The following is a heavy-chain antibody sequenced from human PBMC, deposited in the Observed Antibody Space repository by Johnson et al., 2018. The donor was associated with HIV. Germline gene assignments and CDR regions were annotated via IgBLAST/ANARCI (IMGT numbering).Heavy chain of an antibody. D-gene: IGHD2-21*02. CDR2: IYSGGST. V-gene: IGHV3-66*04. J-gene: IGHJ3*02. Sequence: VQLVESGGGLVKPGGSLRLSCAASGFTFSNAWMSWVRQAPGKGLEWVSVIYSGGSTYYADSVKGRFTISRDNSKNTLYLQKNSLRAEDTAIYCCARRPVTENSEDAFDIWGQGTMVTVSS. CDR1: GFTFSNAW. CDR3: ARRPVTENSEDAFDI.